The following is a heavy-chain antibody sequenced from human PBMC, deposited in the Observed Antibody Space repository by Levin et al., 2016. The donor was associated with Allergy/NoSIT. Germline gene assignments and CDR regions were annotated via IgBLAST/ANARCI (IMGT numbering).Heavy chain of an antibody. Sequence: GESLKISCAASGFTFSSYGMHWVRQAPGKGLEWVVVISYDGSNKYYADSVKGRFTISRDNSKNTLYLQMNSLRAEDTAVYYCRSLFYYYYGMDVWGQGTTVTVSS. CDR1: GFTFSSYG. CDR3: RSLFYYYYGMDV. CDR2: ISYDGSNK. V-gene: IGHV3-30*03. J-gene: IGHJ6*02.